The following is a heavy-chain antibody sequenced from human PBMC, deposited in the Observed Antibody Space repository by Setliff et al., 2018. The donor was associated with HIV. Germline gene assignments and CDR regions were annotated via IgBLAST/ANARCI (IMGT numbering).Heavy chain of an antibody. CDR2: INTDGSST. J-gene: IGHJ4*02. D-gene: IGHD3-16*01. V-gene: IGHV3-74*01. CDR1: GFTFSSYW. Sequence: LRLSCAASGFTFSSYWMHWVRQAPGKGLVWVSRINTDGSSTSYADSVKGRFTMSRDSAKNTLYLQMNSLRAEDTAVYYCARDPASTAYYARFDYWGQGTPVTVSS. CDR3: ARDPASTAYYARFDY.